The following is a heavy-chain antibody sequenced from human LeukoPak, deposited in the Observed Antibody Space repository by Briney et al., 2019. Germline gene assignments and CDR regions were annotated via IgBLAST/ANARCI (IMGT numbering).Heavy chain of an antibody. CDR3: ARDILAVADIAPLDY. CDR1: GYTFDDYG. CDR2: INWNGGGT. V-gene: IGHV3-20*04. J-gene: IGHJ4*02. D-gene: IGHD6-19*01. Sequence: PGGSLTLSCAPSGYTFDDYGMSWVRQAPGKGLEWVSGINWNGGGTVYADSVKGRFTISRHNAKTSLYLQMNSLRAEDTALYYCARDILAVADIAPLDYWRQGTLATVSS.